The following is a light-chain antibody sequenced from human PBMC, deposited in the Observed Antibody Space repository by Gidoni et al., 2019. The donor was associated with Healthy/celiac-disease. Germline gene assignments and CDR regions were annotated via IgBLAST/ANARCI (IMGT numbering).Light chain of an antibody. CDR1: QSVSSSY. J-gene: IGKJ1*01. CDR2: GAS. Sequence: EMRLTQASATLSLSPGERATLSCRASQSVSSSYLAWYQQKPGQAPRLLIYGASSRATGIPDRFSGSGSGTDFTLTISRLEPEDFAVYYCRQYGSSPPTFGQGTKVEIK. V-gene: IGKV3-20*01. CDR3: RQYGSSPPT.